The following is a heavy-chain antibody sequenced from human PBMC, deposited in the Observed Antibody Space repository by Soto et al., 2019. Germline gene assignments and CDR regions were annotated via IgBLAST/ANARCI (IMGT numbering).Heavy chain of an antibody. D-gene: IGHD6-19*01. CDR3: ARDSRGSGWYGNWFDP. Sequence: GASVKVSCKASGYTFTSYGISWVRQAPGQGLEWMGWISAYNGNTNYAQKLQGRVTMTTDTSTSTAYMELRSLRSDDTAVYYCARDSRGSGWYGNWFDPWGQGTLVTVSS. CDR2: ISAYNGNT. J-gene: IGHJ5*02. V-gene: IGHV1-18*01. CDR1: GYTFTSYG.